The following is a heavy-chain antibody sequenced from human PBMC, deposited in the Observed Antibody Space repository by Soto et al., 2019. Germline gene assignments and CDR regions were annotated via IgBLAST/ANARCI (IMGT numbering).Heavy chain of an antibody. CDR3: ARDLGNIVVPAAMFYYYYYGMDV. Sequence: GGSLRLSCAASGFTFSSYSMNWVRQAPGKGLEWVSSISSSSSYIYYADSVKGRFTISRDNAKNSLYLQMNSLRAEDTAVYYCARDLGNIVVPAAMFYYYYYGMDVWGQGTTVTVSS. CDR2: ISSSSSYI. J-gene: IGHJ6*02. D-gene: IGHD2-2*01. V-gene: IGHV3-21*01. CDR1: GFTFSSYS.